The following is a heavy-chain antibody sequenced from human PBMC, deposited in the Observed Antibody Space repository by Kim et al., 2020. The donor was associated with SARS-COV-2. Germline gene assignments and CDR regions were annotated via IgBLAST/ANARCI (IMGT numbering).Heavy chain of an antibody. D-gene: IGHD1-26*01. V-gene: IGHV1-3*01. Sequence: ASVKVSCKASGFTFSTHAFHWVRQAPGQRLEWMGWISAGSGNTKYSQKFQGRVTITRDTSATTAYMELSSLTSEDTAVYYCVREWDVLDHWGQGTLVTVSA. CDR2: ISAGSGNT. CDR3: VREWDVLDH. CDR1: GFTFSTHA. J-gene: IGHJ4*02.